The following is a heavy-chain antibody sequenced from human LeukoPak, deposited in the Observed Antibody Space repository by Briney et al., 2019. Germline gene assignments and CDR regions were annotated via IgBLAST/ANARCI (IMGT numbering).Heavy chain of an antibody. J-gene: IGHJ3*01. Sequence: SETLSLACTISGDPFTSTHYWWDWVRLSPGKGLEWIGAIQCTGRTFSNPSLKSRVTIPVDASKRQFSLDLRSATAADTAVYYCARRRHNFDYYDVWGQGTRVTVSS. D-gene: IGHD1-20*01. CDR1: GDPFTSTHYW. CDR2: IQCTGRT. CDR3: ARRRHNFDYYDV. V-gene: IGHV4-39*01.